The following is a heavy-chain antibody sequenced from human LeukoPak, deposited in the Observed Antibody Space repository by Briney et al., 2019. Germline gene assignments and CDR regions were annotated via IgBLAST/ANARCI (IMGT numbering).Heavy chain of an antibody. Sequence: GGSLRLSCAASGFTFSSYAMSWVRQAPGKGLEWVSGTSGSGGSTYYAGSVKGRFTISRDNSKNTLYLKMNSLRVEDTAVYYCTKNGGSQCYAHLDSWGQGTLVTVSS. V-gene: IGHV3-23*01. D-gene: IGHD2-15*01. CDR2: TSGSGGST. CDR3: TKNGGSQCYAHLDS. J-gene: IGHJ4*02. CDR1: GFTFSSYA.